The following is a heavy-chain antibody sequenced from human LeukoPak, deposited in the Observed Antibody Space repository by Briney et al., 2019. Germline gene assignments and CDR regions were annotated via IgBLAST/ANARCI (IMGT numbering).Heavy chain of an antibody. J-gene: IGHJ4*02. CDR2: ISGSGGGT. CDR1: GITLSNYG. Sequence: GGSLRLSCAVSGITLSNYGMSWVRQAPGKGLEWVAGISGSGGGTNYADSVKGRFTISRGNPKNTLYLQMNALRAEDTAVYFCAKRGVVIRVILVGFHEEAYYFDSWGQGALVTVSS. D-gene: IGHD3-10*01. CDR3: AKRGVVIRVILVGFHEEAYYFDS. V-gene: IGHV3-23*01.